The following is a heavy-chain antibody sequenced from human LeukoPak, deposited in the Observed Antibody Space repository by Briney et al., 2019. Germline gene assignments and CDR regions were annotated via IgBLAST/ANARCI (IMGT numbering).Heavy chain of an antibody. CDR3: ARGRQWEPFDY. CDR2: ISSSSSTI. CDR1: GFTFSSYS. J-gene: IGHJ4*02. V-gene: IGHV3-48*01. D-gene: IGHD1-26*01. Sequence: GGSLRLSCAASGFTFSSYSMNWVRQAPGKGLEWVSYISSSSSTIYYADSVKGRFTISRDNAKNSLYLQMNSLRAEDTAVYYCARGRQWEPFDYWGQGTLVTVSS.